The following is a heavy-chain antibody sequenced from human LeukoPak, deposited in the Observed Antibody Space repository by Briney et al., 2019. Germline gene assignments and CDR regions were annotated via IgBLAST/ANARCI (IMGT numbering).Heavy chain of an antibody. CDR1: GFTFSSYA. CDR3: AREKTYYYGSGSRPFDY. J-gene: IGHJ4*02. V-gene: IGHV3-30*04. Sequence: GGSLRLSCAASGFTFSSYAMHWVRQAPGKGLEWVAVISYDGSNKYYADSVKGRFTISRDNSKNTLYLQMNSLRAEDTAVYYCAREKTYYYGSGSRPFDYWGQGTLVTVSS. D-gene: IGHD3-10*01. CDR2: ISYDGSNK.